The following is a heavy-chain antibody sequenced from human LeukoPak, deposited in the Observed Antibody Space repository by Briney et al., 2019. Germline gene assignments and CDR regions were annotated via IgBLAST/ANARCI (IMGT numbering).Heavy chain of an antibody. J-gene: IGHJ4*02. Sequence: GGSLRLSCAASGFTFSSYAMSWVRQAPGKGLEWVSAISGSGGSTYYADSVKGRFTISRDNSKNTLYLQMNSLRAEDTAVYYCAKVPFDGYDYGGNHDYWGQGTLVTVSS. CDR2: ISGSGGST. D-gene: IGHD4-23*01. CDR3: AKVPFDGYDYGGNHDY. V-gene: IGHV3-23*01. CDR1: GFTFSSYA.